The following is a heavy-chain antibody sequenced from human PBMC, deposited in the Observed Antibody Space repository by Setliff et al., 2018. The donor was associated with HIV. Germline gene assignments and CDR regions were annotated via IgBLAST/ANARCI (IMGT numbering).Heavy chain of an antibody. D-gene: IGHD3-3*01. V-gene: IGHV4-38-2*01. CDR2: IYHSGST. Sequence: NPSETLSLTCAVSGYSISSGYYWGWIRQPPGKGLEWIGSIYHSGSTYYNPSLKSRVTISVDTSKNQFSLKLSSVTAADTAVYYCARLQLWDDFWSGYIPYWGQGTLVTVSS. CDR1: GYSISSGYY. CDR3: ARLQLWDDFWSGYIPY. J-gene: IGHJ4*02.